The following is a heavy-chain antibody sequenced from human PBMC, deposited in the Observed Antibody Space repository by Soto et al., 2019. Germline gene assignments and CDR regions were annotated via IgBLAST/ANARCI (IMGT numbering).Heavy chain of an antibody. D-gene: IGHD6-6*01. CDR1: GFTFSSYS. V-gene: IGHV3-21*01. Sequence: PGGSLRLSCAASGFTFSSYSMNWVRQAPGKGLEWVSSISSSSSYIYYADSVEGRFTISRDNAKNSLYLQMNSLRAEDTAVYYCARDQSLSIAARGARYYYYMDVWGKGTTVTVSS. CDR3: ARDQSLSIAARGARYYYYMDV. J-gene: IGHJ6*03. CDR2: ISSSSSYI.